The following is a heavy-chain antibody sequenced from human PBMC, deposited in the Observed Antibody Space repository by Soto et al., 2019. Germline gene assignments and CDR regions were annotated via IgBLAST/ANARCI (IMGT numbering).Heavy chain of an antibody. CDR1: GGALSSNY. Sequence: SLTCTVSGGALSSNYWTWIRQPPGKGLEWIGYVYNSGSTNYNPSLKSRVTISEDTSKSQFSLKVNSMTAADTAVYYCARYRREAVAGYTLDNWGQGILVTVSS. J-gene: IGHJ4*02. CDR2: VYNSGST. CDR3: ARYRREAVAGYTLDN. V-gene: IGHV4-59*01. D-gene: IGHD6-13*01.